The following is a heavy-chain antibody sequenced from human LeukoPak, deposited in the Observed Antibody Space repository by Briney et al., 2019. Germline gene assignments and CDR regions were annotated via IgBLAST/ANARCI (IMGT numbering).Heavy chain of an antibody. J-gene: IGHJ5*02. CDR2: ISGSGGST. V-gene: IGHV3-23*01. Sequence: QPGGTLRLSCAASGFTFSSYGMSWVRQAPGKGLEWVSAISGSGGSTYYADSVKGRFTISRDNSKNTLYLQMNSLRAEDTAVYYCAKGGRDGYNYHPYWFDPWGQGTLVTVSS. CDR3: AKGGRDGYNYHPYWFDP. D-gene: IGHD5-24*01. CDR1: GFTFSSYG.